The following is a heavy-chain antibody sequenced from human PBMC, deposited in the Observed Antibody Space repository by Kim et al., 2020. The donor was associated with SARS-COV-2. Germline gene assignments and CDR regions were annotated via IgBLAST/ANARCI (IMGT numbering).Heavy chain of an antibody. CDR3: ARDLYEPDDAFDI. D-gene: IGHD2-2*02. V-gene: IGHV4-30-4*01. J-gene: IGHJ3*02. Sequence: SETLSLTCTVSGDSISNGDYYWSWIRQPPGKGLEWIGYIYYSGRTSYNPSLKSRLTISVDTSQNQFSLKLSSVTAADTAVYYCARDLYEPDDAFDIWG. CDR2: IYYSGRT. CDR1: GDSISNGDYY.